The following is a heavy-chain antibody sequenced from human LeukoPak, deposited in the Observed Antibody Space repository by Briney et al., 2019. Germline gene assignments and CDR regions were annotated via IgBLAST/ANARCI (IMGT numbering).Heavy chain of an antibody. V-gene: IGHV3-30*02. D-gene: IGHD1-1*01. CDR2: IRYDGSHK. CDR1: GFTFSSYS. Sequence: PGGSLRLSCAASGFTFSSYSMNWVRQAPGKGLEWVSFIRYDGSHKYYADSVKGRFTISRDNSKNTLYLQMSSLRPEDTAVYSCAKVGNWNVVYYYMDVWGKGTTVTISS. CDR3: AKVGNWNVVYYYMDV. J-gene: IGHJ6*03.